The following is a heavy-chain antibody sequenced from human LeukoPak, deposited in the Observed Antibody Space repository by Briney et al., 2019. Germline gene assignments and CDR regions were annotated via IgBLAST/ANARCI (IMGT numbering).Heavy chain of an antibody. CDR3: ARDYYGSGSGAWFDP. Sequence: KPSETLSLTCTVSGGSISSYYWSWIRRPPGKGLEWIGYIYYSGSTNYNPSLKSRVTISVDTSKNQFSLKLSSVTAADTAVYYCARDYYGSGSGAWFDPWGQGTLVTVSS. CDR1: GGSISSYY. J-gene: IGHJ5*02. CDR2: IYYSGST. V-gene: IGHV4-59*01. D-gene: IGHD3-10*01.